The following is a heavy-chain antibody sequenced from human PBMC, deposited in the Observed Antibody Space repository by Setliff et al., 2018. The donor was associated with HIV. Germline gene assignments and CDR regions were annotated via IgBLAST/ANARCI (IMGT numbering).Heavy chain of an antibody. CDR1: GFTFSTYA. Sequence: PGGSLRLSCAASGFTFSTYAMSWDRQAPGKGLKWVSGISGWGGSTDNADSVKGRFTISRDHSKNTLYLQMNNLTAEDPAIYYCAKAYNWNDVQYYYMDVWGKGTTVTVSS. D-gene: IGHD1-1*01. V-gene: IGHV3-23*01. J-gene: IGHJ6*03. CDR3: AKAYNWNDVQYYYMDV. CDR2: ISGWGGST.